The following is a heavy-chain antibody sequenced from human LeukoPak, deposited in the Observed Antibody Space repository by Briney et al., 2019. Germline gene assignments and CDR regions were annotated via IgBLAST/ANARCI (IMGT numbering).Heavy chain of an antibody. CDR1: GFSLTDYA. CDR3: ARDPNIKTSVTTGWEY. Sequence: GGSLRLSCAASGFSLTDYAMTWVRQAPGKGLEWVSATLPSGGRTYYADSVKGRFTISRDNSENTLYLHMSSLRAEDTAIYYCARDPNIKTSVTTGWEYWGQGTLVTVSS. D-gene: IGHD4-17*01. V-gene: IGHV3-23*01. CDR2: TLPSGGRT. J-gene: IGHJ4*02.